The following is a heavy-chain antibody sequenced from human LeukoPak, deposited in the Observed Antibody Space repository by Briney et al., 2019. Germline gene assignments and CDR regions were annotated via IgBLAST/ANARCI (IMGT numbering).Heavy chain of an antibody. J-gene: IGHJ4*02. V-gene: IGHV3-7*03. CDR2: IKQDGSEK. CDR3: ARVNPRSRTVTKSGFDY. D-gene: IGHD4-17*01. CDR1: GFTFSSYW. Sequence: GGSLRLSCAASGFTFSSYWMSWVRQAPGKGLEWVANIKQDGSEKYYVDSVKGRFTISRDNAKNSLYLQMNSLRAEDTAVYYCARVNPRSRTVTKSGFDYWGQGTLVTVSS.